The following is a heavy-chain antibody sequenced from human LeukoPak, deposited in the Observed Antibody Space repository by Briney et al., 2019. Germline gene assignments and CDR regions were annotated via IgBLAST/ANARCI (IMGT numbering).Heavy chain of an antibody. J-gene: IGHJ4*02. V-gene: IGHV4-31*03. D-gene: IGHD3-22*01. CDR1: AGSISSGCYD. CDR3: ARDVPLGYYDSSGHIPQIYFDY. Sequence: PSQTLSLTCTVAAGSISSGCYDWSWIRQHPGQGLEWIGYIYYSGSTNYNPALKSRVTISADTSKNQFSLNLRSVTAADTAVYYCARDVPLGYYDSSGHIPQIYFDYWGQGTLVTVSS. CDR2: IYYSGST.